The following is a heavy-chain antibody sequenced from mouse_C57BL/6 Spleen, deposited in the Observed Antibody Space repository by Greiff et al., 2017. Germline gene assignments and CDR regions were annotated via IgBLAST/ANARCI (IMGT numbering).Heavy chain of an antibody. Sequence: QVQLQQPGAELVRPGTSVKLSCKASGYTFTSYWMHWVQQRPGQGLEWIGVIDPSDSYTNYNQKFKGKATLTVDTSSSTAYMQLSSLTSEDSAVYYWARSDDYDGGGFAYWGQGTLVTVSA. CDR3: ARSDDYDGGGFAY. V-gene: IGHV1-59*01. CDR2: IDPSDSYT. D-gene: IGHD2-4*01. CDR1: GYTFTSYW. J-gene: IGHJ3*01.